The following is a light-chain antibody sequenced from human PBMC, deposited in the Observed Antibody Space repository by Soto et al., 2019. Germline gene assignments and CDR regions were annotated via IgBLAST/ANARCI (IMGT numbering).Light chain of an antibody. CDR1: SSNIGSNY. V-gene: IGLV1-47*01. J-gene: IGLJ2*01. CDR3: AALDDGLSGPV. Sequence: QSVLTQSPSASGTPGQRVTISCSGSSSNIGSNYVDWYQQLQGTAPRLLMYRNDQRPSGVPDRFSGSKSGTSASLAISGLRSEDEADYYCAALDDGLSGPVFGGGTKLTVL. CDR2: RND.